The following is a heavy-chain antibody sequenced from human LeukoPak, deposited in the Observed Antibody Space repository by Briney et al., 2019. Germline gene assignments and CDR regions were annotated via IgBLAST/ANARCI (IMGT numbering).Heavy chain of an antibody. D-gene: IGHD2-15*01. CDR3: ARYGFSAVWQGGWHAFDI. CDR2: INPTTGDT. J-gene: IGHJ3*02. Sequence: GASVKVSCKASGYTFTSYYMHWVRQAPGLGLEWMGIINPTTGDTTYAQKFQGRLTMTRDMSTSTVYMELSSLTSEDTAVFYCARYGFSAVWQGGWHAFDIWGQGTVVTVSS. V-gene: IGHV1-46*01. CDR1: GYTFTSYY.